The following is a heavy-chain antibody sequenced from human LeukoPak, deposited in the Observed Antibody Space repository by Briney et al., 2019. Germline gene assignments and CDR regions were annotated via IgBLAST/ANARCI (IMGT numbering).Heavy chain of an antibody. CDR2: IYFNGNI. CDR3: ARVELIVALPTSFDP. J-gene: IGHJ5*02. V-gene: IGHV4-39*07. CDR1: GGSIRSNNHY. Sequence: TASETLSLTCAVSGGSIRSNNHYWGWIRQPPGKGLEWIGNIYFNGNIAYNPSLQSRVTISVDTSKNQFSLRLNSVTSADTAMYYCARVELIVALPTSFDPWGQGTLVTVSS. D-gene: IGHD5-12*01.